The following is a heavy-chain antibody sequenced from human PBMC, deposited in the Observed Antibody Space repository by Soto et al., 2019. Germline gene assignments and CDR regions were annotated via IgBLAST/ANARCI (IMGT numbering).Heavy chain of an antibody. J-gene: IGHJ6*02. V-gene: IGHV1-2*02. D-gene: IGHD5-12*01. Sequence: ASVKVSCKASGYTFTGYYMHWVRQAPGQGLEWMGWINPNSGGTNYAQKFQGRVTMTRDTSISTAYMELSRLRSDDTAVYYCARQKMATIYYYYGMDVWGQGTTVTVSS. CDR3: ARQKMATIYYYYGMDV. CDR1: GYTFTGYY. CDR2: INPNSGGT.